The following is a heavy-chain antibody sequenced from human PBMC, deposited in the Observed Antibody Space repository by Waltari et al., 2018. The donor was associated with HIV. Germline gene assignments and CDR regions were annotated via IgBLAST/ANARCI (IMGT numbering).Heavy chain of an antibody. CDR2: IYYDGSKK. CDR1: GFNFKNFA. D-gene: IGHD5-18*01. V-gene: IGHV3-33*01. J-gene: IGHJ4*02. Sequence: QVKLVESVGGVVKPGSSLRRSCAGSGFNFKNFAMNWVRQAPGKGLEWVGNIYYDGSKKFYGDSVRGRFTISRDNSKQILYLQMNSLRVEDTALYYCARDYNYAPDYWGQGTLVVVSS. CDR3: ARDYNYAPDY.